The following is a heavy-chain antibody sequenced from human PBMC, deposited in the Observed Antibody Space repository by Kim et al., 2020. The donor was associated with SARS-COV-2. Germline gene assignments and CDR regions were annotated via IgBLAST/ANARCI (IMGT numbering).Heavy chain of an antibody. Sequence: GGSLRLSCAASGVTFDDYAMEWVRQAPGKGLEWVAGITWNSGSIGYADSVKGRFAISRDNAKNSLYLQRNSLRTEDTALYYCAGWSYYGMDVGGRGTTVTVSS. CDR2: ITWNSGSI. D-gene: IGHD6-19*01. J-gene: IGHJ6*02. CDR3: AGWSYYGMDV. V-gene: IGHV3-9*01. CDR1: GVTFDDYA.